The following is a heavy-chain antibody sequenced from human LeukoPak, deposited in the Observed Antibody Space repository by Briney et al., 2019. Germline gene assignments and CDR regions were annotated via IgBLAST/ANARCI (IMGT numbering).Heavy chain of an antibody. D-gene: IGHD6-6*01. CDR1: GFTFSSYA. CDR3: AEDLGARRHFDY. Sequence: GGSLRLSCAASGFTFSSYAMSWVRQAPGKGLEWVSSLSASGGSTYYADSVKGRFTISRDNSKNTLYLQMNSLRAEDTAVYYCAEDLGARRHFDYWGQGTLVTVSS. J-gene: IGHJ4*02. V-gene: IGHV3-23*01. CDR2: LSASGGST.